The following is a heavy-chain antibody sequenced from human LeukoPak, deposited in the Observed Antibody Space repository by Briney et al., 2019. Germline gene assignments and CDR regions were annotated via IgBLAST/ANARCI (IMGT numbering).Heavy chain of an antibody. CDR3: AKGGYSYGSDFDY. CDR1: GFTFINAW. V-gene: IGHV3-15*01. CDR2: IKSKTDGGTT. J-gene: IGHJ4*02. D-gene: IGHD5-18*01. Sequence: AGGSLRLSCAASGFTFINAWMSWVRQAPGKGLEWVGRIKSKTDGGTTDYAAPVKGRFTISRDDSKNTLYLQMNSLRAEDTAVYYCAKGGYSYGSDFDYWGQGTLVTVSS.